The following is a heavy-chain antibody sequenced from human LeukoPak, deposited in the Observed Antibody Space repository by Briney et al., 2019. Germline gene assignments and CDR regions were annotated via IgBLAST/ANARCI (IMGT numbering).Heavy chain of an antibody. Sequence: GGSLRLSCAASGFTFSSYEMNWVRQAPGKGLEWVSYISSSGSTIYYADSVKGRFTISRDNAKNSLYLQMNSLRAEDTAVYYCARVTWTGVADWGQGTLVTVSS. CDR3: ARVTWTGVAD. D-gene: IGHD3/OR15-3a*01. CDR1: GFTFSSYE. V-gene: IGHV3-48*03. J-gene: IGHJ4*02. CDR2: ISSSGSTI.